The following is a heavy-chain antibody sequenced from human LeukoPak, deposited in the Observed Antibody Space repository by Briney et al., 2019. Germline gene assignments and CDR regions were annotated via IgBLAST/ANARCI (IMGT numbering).Heavy chain of an antibody. CDR1: GYSFTSYW. CDR3: ARAAYDYVWGSSAFDI. J-gene: IGHJ3*02. V-gene: IGHV5-51*01. D-gene: IGHD3-16*01. CDR2: IYPGDSDT. Sequence: GESLKISCKGSGYSFTSYWIAWVRQMPGKGLEWMGIIYPGDSDTRYSPSFQGQVTISADKSISTAYLQWSSLKASDTAMYYCARAAYDYVWGSSAFDIWGQGTMVTVSS.